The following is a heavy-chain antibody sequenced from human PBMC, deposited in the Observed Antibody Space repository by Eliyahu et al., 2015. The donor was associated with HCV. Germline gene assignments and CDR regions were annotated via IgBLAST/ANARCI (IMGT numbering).Heavy chain of an antibody. CDR3: ARSEQQLGNAFDI. CDR2: IWYDGSNK. V-gene: IGHV3-33*01. D-gene: IGHD6-13*01. CDR1: GFXFSSYG. J-gene: IGHJ3*02. Sequence: QVQLVESGGGVVQPGRSLRLSCAASGFXFSSYGMHWVRQAPGKGLEWVAVIWYDGSNKYYADSVKGRFTISRDNSKNTLYLQMNSLRAEDTAVYYCARSEQQLGNAFDIWGQGTMVTVSS.